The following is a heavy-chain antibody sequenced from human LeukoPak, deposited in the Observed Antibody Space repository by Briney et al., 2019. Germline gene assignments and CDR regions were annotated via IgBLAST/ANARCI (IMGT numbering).Heavy chain of an antibody. D-gene: IGHD3-16*01. V-gene: IGHV1-8*01. Sequence: ASVKVSCKASGYTFTSYDINCVRQATGQGLEWMGWMNPNSGNTGYAQKFQGRVTMTRNTSISTAYMELSSLRSEDTAVYYCARGYDYVWGSQSPHFDYWGQGTLVTVSS. CDR2: MNPNSGNT. J-gene: IGHJ4*02. CDR1: GYTFTSYD. CDR3: ARGYDYVWGSQSPHFDY.